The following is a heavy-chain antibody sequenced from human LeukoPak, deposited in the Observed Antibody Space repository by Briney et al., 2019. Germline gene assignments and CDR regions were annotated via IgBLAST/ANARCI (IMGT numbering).Heavy chain of an antibody. CDR1: GGSFSGYY. Sequence: SETLSLTCAVYGGSFSGYYWSWIRQTPGKGLEWIGEINHSGSTNYNPSLKSRVTISVDTSKNQFSLKLSSVTAADTAVYYCARRTPQGDRLDYWGQGTLVTVSS. V-gene: IGHV4-34*01. D-gene: IGHD3-10*01. J-gene: IGHJ4*02. CDR2: INHSGST. CDR3: ARRTPQGDRLDY.